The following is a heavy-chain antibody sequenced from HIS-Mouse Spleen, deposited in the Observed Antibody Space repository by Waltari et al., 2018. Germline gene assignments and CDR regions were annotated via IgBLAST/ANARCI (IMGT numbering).Heavy chain of an antibody. J-gene: IGHJ3*02. V-gene: IGHV2-70*15. Sequence: QVTLRESGPALVKPTQTLTLTCTFSGFSLSLSGMRVSWIRQPPGKALEWLARIDWDDDKYYSTSLKTRLTISKDTSKNQVVLTMTNMDPVDTATYYCARIWITGTGDAFDIWGQGTMVTVSS. CDR3: ARIWITGTGDAFDI. CDR1: GFSLSLSGMR. CDR2: IDWDDDK. D-gene: IGHD1-20*01.